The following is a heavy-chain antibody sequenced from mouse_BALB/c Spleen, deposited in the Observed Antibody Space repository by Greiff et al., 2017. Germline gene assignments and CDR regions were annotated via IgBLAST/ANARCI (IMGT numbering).Heavy chain of an antibody. CDR3: ARYELYYGNYGAMDY. V-gene: IGHV3-8*02. Sequence: EVKLQQSGPSLVKPSQTLSLTCSVTGDSITSGYWNWIRKFPGNKLEYMGYISYSGSTYYNPSLKSRISITRDTSKNQYYLQLNSVTTEDTATYYCARYELYYGNYGAMDYWGQGTSVTVSS. D-gene: IGHD2-1*01. CDR2: ISYSGST. CDR1: GDSITSGY. J-gene: IGHJ4*01.